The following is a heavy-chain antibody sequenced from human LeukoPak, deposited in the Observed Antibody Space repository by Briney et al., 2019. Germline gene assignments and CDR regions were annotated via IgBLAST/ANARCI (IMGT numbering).Heavy chain of an antibody. J-gene: IGHJ6*02. Sequence: SETLSLTCTVSGGSISSYHWSWIRQPPGKGLEWIGYIYYSGSTNYNPSLKSRVTISVDTSKNQFSLKLSSVTAADTAVYYCARDSSSNYYYGMDVWGQGTTVTVSS. CDR3: ARDSSSNYYYGMDV. CDR2: IYYSGST. V-gene: IGHV4-59*01. D-gene: IGHD6-13*01. CDR1: GGSISSYH.